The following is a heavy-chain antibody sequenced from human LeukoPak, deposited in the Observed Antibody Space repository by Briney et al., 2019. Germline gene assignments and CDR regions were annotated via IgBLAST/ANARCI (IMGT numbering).Heavy chain of an antibody. CDR2: ISGSGGST. D-gene: IGHD3-22*01. V-gene: IGHV3-23*01. Sequence: GGSLRLSCAASGFTFSSYGMSWVRQAPGKGLEWVSAISGSGGSTYYADSVKGRFTSSRDNSKNTVYLQMNSLRAEDTAVYYCAKNLVYYYDSSGYFDYWGQGTLVTVSS. J-gene: IGHJ4*02. CDR1: GFTFSSYG. CDR3: AKNLVYYYDSSGYFDY.